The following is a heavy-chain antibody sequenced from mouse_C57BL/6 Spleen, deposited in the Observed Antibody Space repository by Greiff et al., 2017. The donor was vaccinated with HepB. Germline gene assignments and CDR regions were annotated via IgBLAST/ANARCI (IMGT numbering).Heavy chain of an antibody. CDR3: TRGPTWFAY. V-gene: IGHV5-9-1*02. CDR2: ISSGGDYI. CDR1: GFTFSSYA. Sequence: EVQGVESGEGLVKPGGSQKLSCAASGFTFSSYAMSWVRQTPEKRLEWVAYISSGGDYIYYADTVKGRFTISRDNARNTLYLQMSSLKSEDTAMYYCTRGPTWFAYWGQGTLVTVSA. J-gene: IGHJ3*01.